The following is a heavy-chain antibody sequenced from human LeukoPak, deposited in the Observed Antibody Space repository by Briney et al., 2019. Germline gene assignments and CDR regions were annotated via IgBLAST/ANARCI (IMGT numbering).Heavy chain of an antibody. CDR1: GFTFSSYA. Sequence: GGSLRLSCAASGFTFSSYAMSWVRQAPGKGLEWVSSISSSSSYIYYADSVKGRFTISRDNAKNSLDLQMNSLRVEDTGIYYCVKVAKYYYGSETYYFFEHWGQGTPVTASS. CDR2: ISSSSSYI. J-gene: IGHJ4*02. D-gene: IGHD3-10*01. V-gene: IGHV3-21*01. CDR3: VKVAKYYYGSETYYFFEH.